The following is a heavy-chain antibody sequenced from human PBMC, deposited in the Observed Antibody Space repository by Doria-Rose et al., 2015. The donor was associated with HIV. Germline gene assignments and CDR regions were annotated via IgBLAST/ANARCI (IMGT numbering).Heavy chain of an antibody. V-gene: IGHV2-26*01. CDR3: ARIKSSRWYHKYYFDF. CDR1: GVSLSSPGMG. CDR2: IFSDDER. J-gene: IGHJ4*02. D-gene: IGHD6-13*01. Sequence: SGPVLVKPTETLTLTCTVSGVSLSSPGMGVGWIRQPPGKALEWLANIFSDDERSYKTSLKSRLTTSRVTSKSQVVLTMTDMDPVDTATYYCARIKSSRWYHKYYFDFWGQGTLVIVSA.